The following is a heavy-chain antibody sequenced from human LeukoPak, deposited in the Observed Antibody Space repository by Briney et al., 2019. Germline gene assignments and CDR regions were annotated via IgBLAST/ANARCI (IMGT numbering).Heavy chain of an antibody. CDR1: GFAFNNYW. J-gene: IGHJ4*02. Sequence: PGGSLRLSCAASGFAFNNYWMFWVRQAPGKCLVWISQTNIDGASTTYGDPAKGRFTASRDNAKSILYLQLNSLGVEDTAVYYCARGTSITAGIDYWGQGTLVTVSS. D-gene: IGHD6-13*01. V-gene: IGHV3-74*01. CDR3: ARGTSITAGIDY. CDR2: TNIDGAST.